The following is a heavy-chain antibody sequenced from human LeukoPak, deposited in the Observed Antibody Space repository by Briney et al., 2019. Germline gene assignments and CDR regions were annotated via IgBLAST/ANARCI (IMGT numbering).Heavy chain of an antibody. D-gene: IGHD4/OR15-4a*01. CDR2: IYSGGST. Sequence: GGSLRLSCAASGFTFSSYSMNWVRQAPGKGLEWVSVIYSGGSTYYADSVEGRFTISRDNSKNTLYLQMNSLRAEDTAVYYCARDLTSEGIFDYWGQGTLVTVSS. J-gene: IGHJ4*02. CDR1: GFTFSSYS. V-gene: IGHV3-66*01. CDR3: ARDLTSEGIFDY.